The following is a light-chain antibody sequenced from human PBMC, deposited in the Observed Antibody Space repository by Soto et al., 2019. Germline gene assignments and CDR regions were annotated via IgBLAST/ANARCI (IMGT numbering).Light chain of an antibody. J-gene: IGKJ1*01. V-gene: IGKV1-5*03. Sequence: EIQLPQSPTTLSKSDGKRADITCRASQSISSWLAWYQQKPGKAPKLLIYKASSLESGVRSRFSGSGSGTELTRSFSSRQWAHFAPFIGKECDSYWVLGQGTKVDIK. CDR2: KAS. CDR3: KECDSYWV. CDR1: QSISSW.